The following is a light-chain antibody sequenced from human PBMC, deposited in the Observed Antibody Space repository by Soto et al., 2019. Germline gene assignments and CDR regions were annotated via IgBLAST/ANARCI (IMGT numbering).Light chain of an antibody. CDR1: SSDIGSYDH. Sequence: QSVLTQPASVSGSPGQSITISCSGTSSDIGSYDHVAWYQQFPGKSPKLIIYAVSDRPSGVSDRFSGSKSGISASLTISGLQTEDEADYYCSSYTSKSSLIFGGGTKVTVL. V-gene: IGLV2-14*03. CDR3: SSYTSKSSLI. J-gene: IGLJ2*01. CDR2: AVS.